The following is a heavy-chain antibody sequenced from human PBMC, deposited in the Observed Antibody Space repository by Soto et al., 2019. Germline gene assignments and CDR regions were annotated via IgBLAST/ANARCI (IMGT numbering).Heavy chain of an antibody. V-gene: IGHV1-69*04. Sequence: ASVKVSCKASGYTFTSYTISWVRQAPGQGLEWMGRIIPILGIANYAQKFQGRVTITADKSTSTAYMELSSLRSEDTAVYYCARDWCSSTSCYAPYYYYMDVWGKGTTVTVSS. CDR2: IIPILGIA. CDR1: GYTFTSYT. D-gene: IGHD2-2*01. J-gene: IGHJ6*03. CDR3: ARDWCSSTSCYAPYYYYMDV.